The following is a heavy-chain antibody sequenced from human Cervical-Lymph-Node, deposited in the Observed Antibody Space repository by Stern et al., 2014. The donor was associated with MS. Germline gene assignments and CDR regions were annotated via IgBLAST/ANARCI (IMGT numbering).Heavy chain of an antibody. CDR2: ITSRSRYR. D-gene: IGHD5-24*01. J-gene: IGHJ4*02. Sequence: EVQLVESGGGLVKPGGSLRLSCAVSGFTFSSYSMNWVRQAPGKGLEWVSSITSRSRYRDYADSVKGRFTISRDNAKKAVYLHMNSLKSEDTAVYYCAREGGRDGYTYYYFDYWGQGTLVTVSS. CDR1: GFTFSSYS. V-gene: IGHV3-21*01. CDR3: AREGGRDGYTYYYFDY.